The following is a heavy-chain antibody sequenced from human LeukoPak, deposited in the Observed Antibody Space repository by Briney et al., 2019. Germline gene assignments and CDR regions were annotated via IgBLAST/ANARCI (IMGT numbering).Heavy chain of an antibody. V-gene: IGHV3-21*01. D-gene: IGHD5-18*01. CDR3: ARARGGYSYGDLGY. J-gene: IGHJ4*02. CDR1: GFTFSSYS. Sequence: PGGSLRLSCAASGFTFSSYSMNWVRQAPGKGLEWVSSISSSSSYIYYADSVKGRFTISRDNAKNSLYLQMNSLRAEDTAVYYCARARGGYSYGDLGYWGQGTLVTVSS. CDR2: ISSSSSYI.